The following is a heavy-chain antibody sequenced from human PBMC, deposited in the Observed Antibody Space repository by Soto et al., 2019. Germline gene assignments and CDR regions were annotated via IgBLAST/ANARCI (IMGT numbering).Heavy chain of an antibody. Sequence: GASVKVSCKTSGYTFTDYYTHWVRQAPGQGLEWMGWMNPKSGGAYFAQKFQGRVTLTRDTSIGTAYIEVNSLTSDDTAVYFCTRENIENSDDLYDAFDIWGQGTTVTVSS. J-gene: IGHJ3*02. V-gene: IGHV1-2*02. CDR3: TRENIENSDDLYDAFDI. D-gene: IGHD5-18*01. CDR1: GYTFTDYY. CDR2: MNPKSGGA.